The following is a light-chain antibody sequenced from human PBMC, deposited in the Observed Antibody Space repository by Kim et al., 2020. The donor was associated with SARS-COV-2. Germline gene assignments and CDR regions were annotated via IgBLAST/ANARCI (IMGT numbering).Light chain of an antibody. Sequence: LSPRQRPTLSVRAIQGVPNNYFAWYKQKPGQAPRLLIFGSSTRAAGISDRVSGSGSGTDFALTISRLEPEDFAVYYCQYHGTSPTFGQGTRLEIK. V-gene: IGKV3-20*01. CDR2: GSS. J-gene: IGKJ5*01. CDR3: QYHGTSPT. CDR1: QGVPNNY.